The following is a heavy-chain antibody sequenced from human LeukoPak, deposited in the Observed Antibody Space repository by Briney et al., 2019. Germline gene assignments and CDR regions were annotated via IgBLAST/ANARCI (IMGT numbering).Heavy chain of an antibody. CDR1: GYSFTSYW. J-gene: IGHJ1*01. D-gene: IGHD3-10*01. V-gene: IGHV5-51*01. CDR3: ARLSIGKVRGVIFRYFQH. Sequence: GESLKISCKGSGYSFTSYWIGWVRQRPGKGLEWMGIIYPGDSDTRYSPSFQGQVTISADKSISTAYLQWSSLKASDTAMYYCARLSIGKVRGVIFRYFQHWGQGTLVTVSS. CDR2: IYPGDSDT.